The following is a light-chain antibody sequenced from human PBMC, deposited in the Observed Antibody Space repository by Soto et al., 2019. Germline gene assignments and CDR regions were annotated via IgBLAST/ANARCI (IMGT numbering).Light chain of an antibody. CDR1: QNIDRW. Sequence: DIELTQSPPTLSASVGDRVTLTCRVSQNIDRWLAWYQQKPGKAPNLLIYKASSLESGVPSRFSGSDSGTEFTLTISSLQPDDFATYYCQQYNSYPITFGGGTKVEIK. CDR3: QQYNSYPIT. V-gene: IGKV1-5*03. CDR2: KAS. J-gene: IGKJ4*01.